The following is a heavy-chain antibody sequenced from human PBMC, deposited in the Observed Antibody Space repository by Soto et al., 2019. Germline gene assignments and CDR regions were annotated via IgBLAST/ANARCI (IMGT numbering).Heavy chain of an antibody. D-gene: IGHD6-19*01. J-gene: IGHJ4*02. V-gene: IGHV3-30*18. CDR1: GFTFSSYG. CDR2: ISYDGSNK. Sequence: GSLRLSCAASGFTFSSYGMHWVRQAPGKGLEWVAVISYDGSNKYYADSVKGRFTISRDNSKNTLYLQMNSLRAEDTAVYYCAKSRRGGSSCPFDYWGQGPRVTVSS. CDR3: AKSRRGGSSCPFDY.